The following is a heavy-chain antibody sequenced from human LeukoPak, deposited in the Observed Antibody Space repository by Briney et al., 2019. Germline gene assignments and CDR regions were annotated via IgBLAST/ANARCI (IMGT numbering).Heavy chain of an antibody. Sequence: GGSLRLSCAASGFTFSSYWMSWVRQAPGKGLERVPNIKQDGSDKYYVDSVKGRFTISRDNAKNSLYLQMNSLRAEDTAVYYCARGSPVLRYFDWLPTLGVFDYWGQGTLVTVSS. CDR2: IKQDGSDK. CDR1: GFTFSSYW. J-gene: IGHJ4*02. CDR3: ARGSPVLRYFDWLPTLGVFDY. V-gene: IGHV3-7*01. D-gene: IGHD3-9*01.